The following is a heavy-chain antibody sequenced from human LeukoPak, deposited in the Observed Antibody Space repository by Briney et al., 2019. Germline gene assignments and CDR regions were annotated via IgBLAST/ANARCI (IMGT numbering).Heavy chain of an antibody. D-gene: IGHD2-8*01. CDR3: VRGSVWYFFAY. V-gene: IGHV3-66*01. Sequence: GGSLRLSCAASGFTVSSNYMSWVRQAPGKGLEWVSIIYSAGTTYYADSVKGRFTISGDTSKNTLYLQMNSLRAEDTALYYCVRGSVWYFFAYWGQGTLVTVS. CDR2: IYSAGTT. CDR1: GFTVSSNY. J-gene: IGHJ4*02.